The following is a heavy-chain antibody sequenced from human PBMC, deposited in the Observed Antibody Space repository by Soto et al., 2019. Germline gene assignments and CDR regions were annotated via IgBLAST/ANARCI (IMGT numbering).Heavy chain of an antibody. CDR1: GFTFRTYA. Sequence: PGGSLRLSCAAYGFTFRTYAMNWVRQAPGKGLEWVAVIVGDASSIDYADSVKGRFTISRDNSKNIMYLQMTSLKVEDTATYFCAKDLQPDGRYHLDYCAQRTQDTVSS. CDR2: IVGDASSI. CDR3: AKDLQPDGRYHLDY. D-gene: IGHD2-15*01. V-gene: IGHV3-23*03. J-gene: IGHJ4*02.